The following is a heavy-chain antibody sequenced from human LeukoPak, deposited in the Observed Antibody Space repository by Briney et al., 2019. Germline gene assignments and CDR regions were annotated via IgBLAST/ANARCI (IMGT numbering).Heavy chain of an antibody. CDR2: IWYDGSNK. V-gene: IGHV3-33*01. Sequence: GRSLRLSCAVSGFTFSNHGMHWVRQAPGKGLEWVAVIWYDGSNKYYADSVKGRFTISRDQSKNTQYLQMNSLRAEDTAVYYCARSGGYDYDAFDIWGQGTMVTVSS. J-gene: IGHJ3*02. CDR1: GFTFSNHG. CDR3: ARSGGYDYDAFDI. D-gene: IGHD5-12*01.